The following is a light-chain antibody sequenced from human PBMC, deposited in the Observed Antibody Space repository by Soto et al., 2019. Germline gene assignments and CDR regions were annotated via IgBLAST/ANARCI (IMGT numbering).Light chain of an antibody. V-gene: IGKV3-20*01. CDR3: QQYGSSST. CDR1: QSLSSDY. Sequence: EIVLTQSPGTLSLSPGEGATLSCRASQSLSSDYLAWYQQKPGQAPRLLIYSASTRATGIPDSFRGSGSGTDFTLTITRLEPDDFAIYYCQQYGSSSTFGQGTRLEIK. CDR2: SAS. J-gene: IGKJ5*01.